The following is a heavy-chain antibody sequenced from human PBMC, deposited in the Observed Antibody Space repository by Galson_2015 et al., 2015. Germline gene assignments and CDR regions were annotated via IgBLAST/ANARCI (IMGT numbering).Heavy chain of an antibody. V-gene: IGHV3-21*01. CDR1: GFTFSSYS. Sequence: SLRLSCAASGFTFSSYSMNWVRQAPGKGLEWVSSISSSSSYIYYADSVKGRFTISRDNAKNSLYLQMNSLRAEDTAVYYCATSYVDIVATMPKGLTDYWGQGTLVTVSS. CDR2: ISSSSSYI. D-gene: IGHD5-12*01. CDR3: ATSYVDIVATMPKGLTDY. J-gene: IGHJ4*02.